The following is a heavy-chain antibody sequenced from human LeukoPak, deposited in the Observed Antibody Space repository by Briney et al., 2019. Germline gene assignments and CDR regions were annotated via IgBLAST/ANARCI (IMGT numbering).Heavy chain of an antibody. V-gene: IGHV1-2*02. J-gene: IGHJ3*02. CDR3: ARDQVAGSWSSDVFDI. D-gene: IGHD6-13*01. CDR2: IDPNSGGT. CDR1: GYTFTDFH. Sequence: ASVKVSCKASGYTFTDFHMHWVRQAPGQRPEWMGWIDPNSGGTNYAQKFQGRVTMTRDMSITTAYMEVSRLRFDDTAVYYCARDQVAGSWSSDVFDIWGQGTMVTVSS.